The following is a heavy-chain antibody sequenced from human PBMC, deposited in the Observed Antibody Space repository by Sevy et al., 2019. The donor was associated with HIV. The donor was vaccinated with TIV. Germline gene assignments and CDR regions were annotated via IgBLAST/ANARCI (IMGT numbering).Heavy chain of an antibody. CDR1: GDSISTYY. CDR3: ARNPITVVRGALYGMDV. V-gene: IGHV4-4*07. J-gene: IGHJ6*02. D-gene: IGHD3-10*01. Sequence: SETLSLICTVSGDSISTYYWSWVRQPAGRGLEWIGRIYNSATTSYNPSLKSPVTMSVDTSKNQFSLKRTSVTAADTAVYYCARNPITVVRGALYGMDVWGQGTTVTVSS. CDR2: IYNSATT.